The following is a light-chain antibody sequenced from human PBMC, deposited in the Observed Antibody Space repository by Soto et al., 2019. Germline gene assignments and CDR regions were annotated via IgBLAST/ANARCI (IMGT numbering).Light chain of an antibody. CDR1: SSNIGSNT. CDR2: TAG. V-gene: IGLV1-44*01. Sequence: QSVLTQPLSASASPGQRVTISCSGGSSNIGSNTVAWYQHLPGTAPPRLIFTAGQRPSGVPGRFSGSKSGTSASLAISGLKSEEKGDYYGSAWDNSLNGYVFGPGTKVTVI. CDR3: SAWDNSLNGYV. J-gene: IGLJ1*01.